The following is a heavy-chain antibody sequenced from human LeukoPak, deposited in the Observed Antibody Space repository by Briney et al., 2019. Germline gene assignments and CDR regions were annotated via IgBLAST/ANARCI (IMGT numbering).Heavy chain of an antibody. Sequence: GGSLRLSCAASGFTFGSYSMNWVRQAPGKGLEWVSSISSSSSYIYYADSVKGRFTISRDNAKNSLYLQMNSLRAEDTAVYYCARANGGSSWYGHYFDYWGQGTLVTVSS. J-gene: IGHJ4*02. D-gene: IGHD6-13*01. CDR2: ISSSSSYI. CDR1: GFTFGSYS. V-gene: IGHV3-21*01. CDR3: ARANGGSSWYGHYFDY.